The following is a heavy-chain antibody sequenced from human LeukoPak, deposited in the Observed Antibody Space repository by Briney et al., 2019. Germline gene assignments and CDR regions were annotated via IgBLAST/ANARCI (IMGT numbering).Heavy chain of an antibody. Sequence: ASVKVSCKASGGTFSSYAISWVRQAPGQGLEWMGRIIPILGIANYAQKFQGRVTITADKSTSTAYMELSSLRSEDTAVYYCARAVGLLLWSLFDPWGQGTLVTVSS. CDR3: ARAVGLLLWSLFDP. CDR1: GGTFSSYA. V-gene: IGHV1-69*04. CDR2: IIPILGIA. D-gene: IGHD3-10*01. J-gene: IGHJ5*02.